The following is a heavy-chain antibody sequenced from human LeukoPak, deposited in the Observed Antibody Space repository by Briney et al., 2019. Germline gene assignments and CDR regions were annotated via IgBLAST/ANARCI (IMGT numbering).Heavy chain of an antibody. D-gene: IGHD3-10*01. CDR3: ARHLGSGSYFRYGIDV. CDR1: GDSITNYY. CDR2: IFYGGST. J-gene: IGHJ6*02. Sequence: SETLSLTCTVSGDSITNYYWSWLRHPPGKGLEWIAYIFYGGSTDYNPSLKSRLAISVDTSKNQFSLKLRSVTAADTAVHYCARHLGSGSYFRYGIDVWGQGTTVTVSS. V-gene: IGHV4-59*08.